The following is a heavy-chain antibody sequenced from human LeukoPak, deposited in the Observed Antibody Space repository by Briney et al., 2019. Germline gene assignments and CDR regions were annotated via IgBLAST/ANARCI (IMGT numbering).Heavy chain of an antibody. CDR1: GGSISSSSYY. CDR2: IYYSGST. V-gene: IGHV4-39*01. Sequence: SETLSLTCTVSGGSISSSSYYWGWIRQPPGKGLEWIGSIYYSGSTYYNPSLKSRVTISVDTSKNQFSLKLSSVTAADTAVYYCATRQTPRITMARGVIRPFDYWGQGTLVTVSS. J-gene: IGHJ4*02. D-gene: IGHD3-10*01. CDR3: ATRQTPRITMARGVIRPFDY.